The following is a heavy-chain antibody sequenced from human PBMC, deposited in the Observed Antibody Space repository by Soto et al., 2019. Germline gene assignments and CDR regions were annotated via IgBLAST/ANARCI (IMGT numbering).Heavy chain of an antibody. J-gene: IGHJ5*02. D-gene: IGHD3-10*01. Sequence: ASVKVSCKASGYTFTSYGISWVRQAPGQGLEWMGWISAYNGNTNYAQKLQGRVTMTTDTSTSTAYMELRSLRSDDTAVYYCAQMVRGVNWFDPWGQGTLVTVSS. CDR3: AQMVRGVNWFDP. CDR1: GYTFTSYG. CDR2: ISAYNGNT. V-gene: IGHV1-18*01.